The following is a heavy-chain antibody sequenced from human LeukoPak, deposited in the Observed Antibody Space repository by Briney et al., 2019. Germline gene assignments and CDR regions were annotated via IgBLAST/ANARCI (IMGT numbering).Heavy chain of an antibody. Sequence: GASVKVSCKASGYTFTSYYMHWVRQAPGQGLEWMGIINPSGGSTSYAQKFQGRVTMTRDTSTSTVYMELNSLRSEDTAVYYCARDEVTGTPGDAFDIWGQGTMVTVSS. CDR2: INPSGGST. V-gene: IGHV1-46*01. CDR1: GYTFTSYY. CDR3: ARDEVTGTPGDAFDI. D-gene: IGHD1-20*01. J-gene: IGHJ3*02.